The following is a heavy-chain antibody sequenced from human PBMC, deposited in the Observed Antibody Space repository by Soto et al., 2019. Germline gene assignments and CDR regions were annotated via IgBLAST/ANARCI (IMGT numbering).Heavy chain of an antibody. CDR3: ARVATIGRYYFDY. J-gene: IGHJ4*02. CDR2: INHSGST. Sequence: PSETLSLTCAVYCGSFSGYYWSWIRQPPGKGLEWIGEINHSGSTNYNPSLKSRVTISVDTSKNQFSLKLSSVTAADTALYYCARVATIGRYYFDYWGQGTLVTVSS. CDR1: CGSFSGYY. V-gene: IGHV4-34*01. D-gene: IGHD5-12*01.